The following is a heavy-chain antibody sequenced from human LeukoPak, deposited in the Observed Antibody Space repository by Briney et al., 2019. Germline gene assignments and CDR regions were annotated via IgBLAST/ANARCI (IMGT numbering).Heavy chain of an antibody. V-gene: IGHV4-34*01. CDR1: GGSFSGYY. CDR3: ASGHCSSPSCPLFDY. Sequence: SETLSLTCAVYGGSFSGYYWSWIRQPPGKGLEWIGEINHSGSTNYNPSLKSRVTISVDTSKNQFSLKLSSVTAADTAVYYCASGHCSSPSCPLFDYWGQGTPVTVSS. CDR2: INHSGST. J-gene: IGHJ4*02. D-gene: IGHD2-2*01.